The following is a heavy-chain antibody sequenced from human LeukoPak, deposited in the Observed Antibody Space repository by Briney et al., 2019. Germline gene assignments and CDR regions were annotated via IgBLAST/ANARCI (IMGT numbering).Heavy chain of an antibody. V-gene: IGHV3-74*01. CDR2: INSDGSST. CDR3: RGTTTFFDY. J-gene: IGHJ4*02. Sequence: GGSLRLSCAASGFTFSSDWMHWVRQAPGKGLVWVSRINSDGSSTSYADSVKGRFTISRDNAKNTLYLQTNSLRAEDTAVYYCRGTTTFFDYWGQGTLVTASS. CDR1: GFTFSSDW. D-gene: IGHD1-1*01.